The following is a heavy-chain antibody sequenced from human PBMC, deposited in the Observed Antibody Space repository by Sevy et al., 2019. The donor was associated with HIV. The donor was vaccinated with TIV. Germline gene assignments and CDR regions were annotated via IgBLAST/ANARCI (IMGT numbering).Heavy chain of an antibody. CDR1: GFTCNRYS. J-gene: IGHJ1*01. Sequence: GGSLRLSCAASGFTCNRYSMHWVRQAPGKGLEWVATISCDATNKHYPDSVKGRFTISRDNLQNSLFLQMDSLRPEATAVYYCALERLSSDVTEYFENWGQGTLVTVSS. CDR2: ISCDATNK. CDR3: ALERLSSDVTEYFEN. V-gene: IGHV3-30-3*01. D-gene: IGHD1-1*01.